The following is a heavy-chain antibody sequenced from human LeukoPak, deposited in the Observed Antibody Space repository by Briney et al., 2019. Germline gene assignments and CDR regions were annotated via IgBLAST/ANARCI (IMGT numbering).Heavy chain of an antibody. CDR2: IYYSGTT. CDR1: GDSISSCDYY. CDR3: ARVREATIAPFFDY. D-gene: IGHD6-13*01. V-gene: IGHV4-31*03. Sequence: SETLSLTCTVSGDSISSCDYYWTWIRQHPGKDLEWIGCIYYSGTTYYNLSLKSRVIMSADTSKNHFSLKLSSVTAADTAVHYCARVREATIAPFFDYWGQGILVTVSS. J-gene: IGHJ4*02.